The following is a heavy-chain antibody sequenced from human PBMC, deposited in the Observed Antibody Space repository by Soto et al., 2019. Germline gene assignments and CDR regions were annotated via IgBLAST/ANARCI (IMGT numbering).Heavy chain of an antibody. Sequence: GESLKISCKGFGYSFTTYWIAWVRQMPGKGLEWMGIIYPGDSRTRYSPSFQGQVTISADKSISTAYLQWSSLKASDTAMYYCASPMTYSSGWLNYWGQGTLVTVSS. CDR3: ASPMTYSSGWLNY. J-gene: IGHJ4*02. D-gene: IGHD6-19*01. V-gene: IGHV5-51*01. CDR1: GYSFTTYW. CDR2: IYPGDSRT.